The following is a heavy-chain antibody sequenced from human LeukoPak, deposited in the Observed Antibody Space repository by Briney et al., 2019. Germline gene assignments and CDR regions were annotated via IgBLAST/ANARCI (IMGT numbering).Heavy chain of an antibody. Sequence: GASVKVSCTASGYTFTGYYMHWVRQAPGQGLEWMGWINPNSGGTNYAQKFQGRVTMTRDTSISTAYMELSRLRSDDTAVYYCARPSVPTYYYDSSGYYLLDYWGQGTLVTVSS. D-gene: IGHD3-22*01. CDR2: INPNSGGT. CDR1: GYTFTGYY. J-gene: IGHJ4*02. V-gene: IGHV1-2*02. CDR3: ARPSVPTYYYDSSGYYLLDY.